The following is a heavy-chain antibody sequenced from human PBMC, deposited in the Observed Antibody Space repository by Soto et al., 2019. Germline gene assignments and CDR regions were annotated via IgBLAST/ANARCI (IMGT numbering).Heavy chain of an antibody. CDR1: GFSFSTSG. D-gene: IGHD1-26*01. V-gene: IGHV3-23*01. CDR3: ADSGGYYPRAYYFDY. J-gene: IGHJ4*02. Sequence: GGSLRLSCAVSGFSFSTSGMSWVRQAPGKGLEWVSGISAGGDSADYADSVKGRFTISRDNSKNTLYLQMNSLGAEDTAMYYCADSGGYYPRAYYFDYWGQGALVTVS. CDR2: ISAGGDSA.